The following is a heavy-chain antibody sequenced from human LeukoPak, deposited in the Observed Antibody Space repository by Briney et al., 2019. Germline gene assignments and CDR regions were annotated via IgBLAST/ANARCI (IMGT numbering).Heavy chain of an antibody. CDR3: ARDLYYYDSSGYWVYYFDY. D-gene: IGHD3-22*01. V-gene: IGHV1-8*01. CDR1: GYTFTSYD. J-gene: IGHJ4*02. CDR2: MNPNSGNT. Sequence: ASVKVSCKASGYTFTSYDINWVRQATGQGLEWMGWMNPNSGNTGYAQKFQGRVTMTRNTSISTAYMELSSLRSEDTAVYYCARDLYYYDSSGYWVYYFDYWGQGTLVTVSS.